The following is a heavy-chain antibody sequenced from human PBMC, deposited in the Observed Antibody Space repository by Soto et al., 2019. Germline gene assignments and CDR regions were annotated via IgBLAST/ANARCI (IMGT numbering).Heavy chain of an antibody. V-gene: IGHV4-39*01. CDR1: GGSISNNSYY. Sequence: PSETLSLTCIVSGGSISNNSYYWGWFRQPPGKGLEWIGSIYYSGTSYYNPSLKSRATISVDTSKNQFSLKLSSVTAADTAVYYCARHTPYYYDSSGYHPQGAFDIWGQGTMVS. CDR3: ARHTPYYYDSSGYHPQGAFDI. J-gene: IGHJ3*02. D-gene: IGHD3-22*01. CDR2: IYYSGTS.